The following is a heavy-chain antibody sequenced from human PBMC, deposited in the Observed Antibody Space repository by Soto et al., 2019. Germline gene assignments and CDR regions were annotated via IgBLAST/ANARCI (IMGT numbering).Heavy chain of an antibody. Sequence: QVQLVESGGGVVQPGRSLRLSCAASGDSGFSFSSYGMHWVRQAPGKGLEWVAVISYDGSNRHFADSVKGRFTVSRYNSMLTVYMQMNSLSPEATAGYYCAKDRIVTANFYGMDVLGQGTTVTVSS. J-gene: IGHJ6*02. CDR1: GDSGFSFSSYG. CDR3: AKDRIVTANFYGMDV. V-gene: IGHV3-30*18. D-gene: IGHD2-15*01. CDR2: ISYDGSNR.